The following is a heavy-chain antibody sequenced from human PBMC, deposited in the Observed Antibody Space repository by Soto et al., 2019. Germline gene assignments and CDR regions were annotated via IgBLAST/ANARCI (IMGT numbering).Heavy chain of an antibody. J-gene: IGHJ5*02. D-gene: IGHD6-13*01. CDR2: ISSSSSTI. V-gene: IGHV3-48*01. Sequence: PGGSLRLSCAASGFTFSSYSMNWVRQAPGEGLEWVSYISSSSSTIYYADSVKGRFTISRDNAKNSLYLQMNSLRAEDTAVYYCARHPERIAQIGWFDPWGQGNLVTVSS. CDR3: ARHPERIAQIGWFDP. CDR1: GFTFSSYS.